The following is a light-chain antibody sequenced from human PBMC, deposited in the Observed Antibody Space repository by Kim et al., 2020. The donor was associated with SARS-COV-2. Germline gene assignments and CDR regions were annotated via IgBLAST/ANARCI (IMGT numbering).Light chain of an antibody. Sequence: QSALTQPASVSGSPGQSITITCTGTSSDVGAYNYVSWYQQHPGKAPKLMIYEVSDRPSGVSNRFSGSKSDNTASLTISGLQADDEADYYCSSYTSSSTLVFGGGTQLTVL. J-gene: IGLJ2*01. V-gene: IGLV2-14*01. CDR2: EVS. CDR1: SSDVGAYNY. CDR3: SSYTSSSTLV.